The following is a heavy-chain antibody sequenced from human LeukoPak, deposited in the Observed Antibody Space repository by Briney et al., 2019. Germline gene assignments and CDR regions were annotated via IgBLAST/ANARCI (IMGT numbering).Heavy chain of an antibody. V-gene: IGHV1-46*01. CDR3: AREPSSSWYLGSDYGMDV. J-gene: IGHJ6*02. Sequence: GASVTVSCKASGYTFTSYYMHWVRQAPGQGLEWMGIINPSGGSTSYAQKFQGRVTMTRDTSTSTVYMELSSLRSEDTAVYYCAREPSSSWYLGSDYGMDVWGQGTTVTVSS. CDR2: INPSGGST. CDR1: GYTFTSYY. D-gene: IGHD6-13*01.